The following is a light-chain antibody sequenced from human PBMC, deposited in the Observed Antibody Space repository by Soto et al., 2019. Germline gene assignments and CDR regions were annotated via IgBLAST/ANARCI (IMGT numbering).Light chain of an antibody. CDR3: SSYTSSSTLLYA. CDR1: SSDVGGYNY. J-gene: IGLJ1*01. V-gene: IGLV2-14*01. CDR2: DDS. Sequence: QSALTQPASVSGSPGQSITISCTGTSSDVGGYNYVSWYQQHPGKAPKLMIYDDSNRPSGVSNRFSGSKSGNTASLTISGLQAQDEADYYGSSYTSSSTLLYAFGTGTKVTVL.